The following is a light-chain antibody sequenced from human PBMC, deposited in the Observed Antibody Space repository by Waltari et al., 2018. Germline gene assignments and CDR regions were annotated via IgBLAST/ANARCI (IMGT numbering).Light chain of an antibody. V-gene: IGLV1-47*01. CDR2: QVY. CDR3: ASWDDMLSGYV. Sequence: QSVLTQPPAASGNPGQRVTLSCSESRSNIGNNLVYSYQQFPGPAPKLLIYQVYERPSGVPARFSGSRSGTSASLAISGLRSEDEADYYCASWDDMLSGYVFGPGTKVIVL. CDR1: RSNIGNNL. J-gene: IGLJ1*01.